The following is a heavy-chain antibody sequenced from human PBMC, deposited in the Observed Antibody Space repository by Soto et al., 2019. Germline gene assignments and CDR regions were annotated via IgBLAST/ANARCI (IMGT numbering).Heavy chain of an antibody. Sequence: SETLSLTCSVSGASINTDDHYWAWIRQPPGKGLEWIGFMSYSGSTSYNASLKSRVTISVDTSKSQFSLNLSFVTAADTAVYYCATMGTPATGLYYFDNWGQGTLVTVSS. CDR2: MSYSGST. CDR3: ATMGTPATGLYYFDN. V-gene: IGHV4-30-4*01. CDR1: GASINTDDHY. D-gene: IGHD1-7*01. J-gene: IGHJ4*02.